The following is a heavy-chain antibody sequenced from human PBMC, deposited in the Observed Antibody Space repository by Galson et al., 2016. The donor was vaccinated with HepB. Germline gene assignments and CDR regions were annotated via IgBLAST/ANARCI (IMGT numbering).Heavy chain of an antibody. Sequence: SVKVSCKASGYTFTSYGISWVRQAPGQGLEWMGWINPYNGNTNYAQKLQGRVTMTTDTSMSTAYMELRSLRSDDTAVYYCARDPRKTRYQLLEVYYYDYGMDVWGQGTTVTVSS. CDR1: GYTFTSYG. CDR2: INPYNGNT. D-gene: IGHD2-2*01. J-gene: IGHJ6*02. V-gene: IGHV1-18*01. CDR3: ARDPRKTRYQLLEVYYYDYGMDV.